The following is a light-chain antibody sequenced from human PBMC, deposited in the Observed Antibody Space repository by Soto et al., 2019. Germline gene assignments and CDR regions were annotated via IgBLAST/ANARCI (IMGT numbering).Light chain of an antibody. CDR3: FSFTTSYTHV. CDR2: SND. CDR1: TSNIGTNT. V-gene: IGLV1-44*01. J-gene: IGLJ1*01. Sequence: QSVLTQSPSASGTPGQRVSISCSGSTSNIGTNTVSWYQHVPGTAPKLLIYSNDQRPSAVPGRFSGSKSGNAASLTISGLQAEDEADYFCFSFTTSYTHVFGTGTKLTVL.